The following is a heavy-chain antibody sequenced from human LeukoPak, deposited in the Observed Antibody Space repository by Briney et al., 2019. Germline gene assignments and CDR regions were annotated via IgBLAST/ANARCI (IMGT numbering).Heavy chain of an antibody. D-gene: IGHD4-11*01. CDR3: ARDPVYSNSHHVDY. J-gene: IGHJ4*02. Sequence: KTGGSLRLSCAASGFTFSSYSMNWVRQAPGKGLEWVSSISSSSSYIYYADSVKGRFTISRDNAKNSLYLQMNSLRAEDTAVYYCARDPVYSNSHHVDYWGQGTLVTVSS. CDR1: GFTFSSYS. CDR2: ISSSSSYI. V-gene: IGHV3-21*01.